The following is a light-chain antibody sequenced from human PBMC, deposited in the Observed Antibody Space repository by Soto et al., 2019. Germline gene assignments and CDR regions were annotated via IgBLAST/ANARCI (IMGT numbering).Light chain of an antibody. CDR3: QQYGSSPFT. CDR1: QSVTSRN. V-gene: IGKV3-20*01. J-gene: IGKJ3*01. Sequence: EIVLTQSPGTLSLSPGERATLSCRASQSVTSRNLAWYQQKPGQAPRLLIYGASSGATGTPDRFSGSGSGTDFTLTISRLEPEDFAVYYCQQYGSSPFTFGPGTKVDIK. CDR2: GAS.